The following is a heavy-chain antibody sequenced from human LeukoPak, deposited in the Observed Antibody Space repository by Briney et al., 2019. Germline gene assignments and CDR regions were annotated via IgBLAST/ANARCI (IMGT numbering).Heavy chain of an antibody. Sequence: TSVNVSCKASGFTFTSSAIQWVRQARGQRLEWIGWIVVGSGNTNYAQKFQERVTITRDMSTSTAYMELSSLRSEDTAVYYCAAYGSSSFDYWGQGTLVTVSS. D-gene: IGHD6-6*01. CDR3: AAYGSSSFDY. CDR1: GFTFTSSA. CDR2: IVVGSGNT. V-gene: IGHV1-58*02. J-gene: IGHJ4*02.